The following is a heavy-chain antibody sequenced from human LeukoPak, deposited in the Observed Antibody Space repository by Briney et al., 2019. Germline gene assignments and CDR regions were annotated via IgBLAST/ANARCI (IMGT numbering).Heavy chain of an antibody. CDR3: ARDSRYNWNDGWDY. J-gene: IGHJ4*02. CDR2: ISAYNGNT. D-gene: IGHD1-20*01. Sequence: ASVKVSCKASGYTFTNYGISWVRQAPGQGREWMGWISAYNGNTNYAQKLQGRVTMTTDTSTSTAYMELRSLRSDDTAVYYCARDSRYNWNDGWDYWGQGTLVTVSS. CDR1: GYTFTNYG. V-gene: IGHV1-18*01.